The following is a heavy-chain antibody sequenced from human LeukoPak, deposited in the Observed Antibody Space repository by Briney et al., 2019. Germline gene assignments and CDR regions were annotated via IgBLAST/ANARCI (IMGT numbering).Heavy chain of an antibody. J-gene: IGHJ4*02. CDR3: HHLTRNFDY. CDR2: IRLDGSNK. Sequence: PGGSLRLSCAASGVTFSNYYRHWVRQAPGKGLEWVGFIRLDGSNKYYADSVKGRVTSSRHNSKNTLYLHMNSLRPEDTAVYYCHHLTRNFDYWGQGTLVTVSS. CDR1: GVTFSNYY. V-gene: IGHV3-30*02. D-gene: IGHD4/OR15-4a*01.